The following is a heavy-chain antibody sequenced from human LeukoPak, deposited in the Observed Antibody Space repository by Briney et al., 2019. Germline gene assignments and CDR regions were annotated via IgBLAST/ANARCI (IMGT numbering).Heavy chain of an antibody. CDR3: ARYICSSTSCYTWYFDY. D-gene: IGHD2-2*01. CDR2: IIPILGIA. J-gene: IGHJ4*02. CDR1: GGTFSSYA. Sequence: SVKVSCKASGGTFSSYAISWVRQAPGQGLEWMGRIIPILGIANYAQKFQGRVTITADKSTSTAYMELSSLRSEDTAAYYCARYICSSTSCYTWYFDYWGQGTLVTVSS. V-gene: IGHV1-69*04.